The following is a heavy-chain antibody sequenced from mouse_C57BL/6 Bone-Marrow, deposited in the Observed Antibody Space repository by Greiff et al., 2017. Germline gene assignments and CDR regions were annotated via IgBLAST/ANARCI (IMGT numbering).Heavy chain of an antibody. V-gene: IGHV1-9*01. CDR3: ARWKIETGPGPFYWYFDV. J-gene: IGHJ1*03. CDR2: ILPGSGST. CDR1: GYTFTGYW. D-gene: IGHD4-1*01. Sequence: QVQLQQSGAELMKPGASVKLSCKATGYTFTGYWIEWVKQRPGHGLEWIGEILPGSGSTNYNEKFKGKATFTADTSSNTAYMQLSSLTTEDSAIYYCARWKIETGPGPFYWYFDVWGTGTTVTVSS.